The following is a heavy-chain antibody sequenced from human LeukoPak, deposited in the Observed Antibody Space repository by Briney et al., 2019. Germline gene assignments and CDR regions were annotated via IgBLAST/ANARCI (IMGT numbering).Heavy chain of an antibody. J-gene: IGHJ6*03. Sequence: GESLKISCKGSGSSFTSYWIGWVRPMPGKGLEWMGIIYPGDSDTRHSPSFQGQVTISADKSISTAYLQWSSLKASDTAMYYCARHIPKFVVPYYYYYYMDVWGKGTTVTVSS. CDR3: ARHIPKFVVPYYYYYYMDV. D-gene: IGHD3-10*01. CDR1: GSSFTSYW. V-gene: IGHV5-51*01. CDR2: IYPGDSDT.